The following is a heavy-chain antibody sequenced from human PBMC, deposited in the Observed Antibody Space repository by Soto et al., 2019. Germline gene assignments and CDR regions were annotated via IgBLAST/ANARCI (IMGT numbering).Heavy chain of an antibody. Sequence: QVQLVQSGAEVKKPGASVKVSCKASGYTFSNYGISWVRQAPGQGLEWMGWISAYNGNTKYAQKLQGRVTMTTDTATSTDYMELRSLRSDDTAVYYCARDSPPVDYWGQGTLVTGSS. V-gene: IGHV1-18*01. CDR2: ISAYNGNT. CDR3: ARDSPPVDY. J-gene: IGHJ4*02. CDR1: GYTFSNYG.